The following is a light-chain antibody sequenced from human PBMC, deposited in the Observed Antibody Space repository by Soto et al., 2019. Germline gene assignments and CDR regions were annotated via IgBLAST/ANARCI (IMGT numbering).Light chain of an antibody. CDR1: EAIRSA. CDR3: LLDFRYFWA. CDR2: AAS. J-gene: IGKJ1*01. V-gene: IGKV1-6*01. Sequence: AIQLTQSPSSLSSSVGYMVTITCRSSEAIRSALGWYHQKPGKVPKLLIYAASILQSGVPSRFSGSGSGTDFPLTISSLQPEHFETYYCLLDFRYFWAFGQGTKVDIK.